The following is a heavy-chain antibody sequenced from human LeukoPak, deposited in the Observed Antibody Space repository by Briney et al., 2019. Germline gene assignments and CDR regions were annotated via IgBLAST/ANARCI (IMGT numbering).Heavy chain of an antibody. CDR1: GYTFTDFY. Sequence: ASVKVSCKASGYTFTDFYMRWIRQAPGQGLEWMGWINPNSGGTNYAQKFQGRVTMTRDTSISTAYMEVSRLRSDDTAVYYCARGHGSYYYYMDVWGKGTTVTVSS. D-gene: IGHD3-10*01. CDR3: ARGHGSYYYYMDV. CDR2: INPNSGGT. V-gene: IGHV1-2*02. J-gene: IGHJ6*03.